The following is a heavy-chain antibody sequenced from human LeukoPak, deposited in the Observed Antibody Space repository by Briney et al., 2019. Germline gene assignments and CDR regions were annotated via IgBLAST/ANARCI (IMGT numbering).Heavy chain of an antibody. V-gene: IGHV3-9*01. J-gene: IGHJ3*02. CDR3: ARDITPESSGHYFDALDI. CDR2: ISWNSGNI. D-gene: IGHD3-22*01. Sequence: PGGSLRLSCAASGFTFDDYAMHWVRQAPGKGLEWVSGISWNSGNIGYADSVRGRFTISRDNARNSLYLQMNSLRVEDTAVYYCARDITPESSGHYFDALDIWGQGTTVTVSS. CDR1: GFTFDDYA.